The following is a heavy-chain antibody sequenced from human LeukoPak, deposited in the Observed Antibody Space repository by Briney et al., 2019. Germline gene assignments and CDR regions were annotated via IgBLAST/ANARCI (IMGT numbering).Heavy chain of an antibody. J-gene: IGHJ4*02. CDR1: GFTFSSYA. Sequence: PGGSLRLSCAASGFTFSSYAMSWVRQAPGKGLEWVSAISGSGGSTYYADSVKGRLTISRDNSKNTLYLQMNSLRAEDTAVYYCAKVPTWMQALYFDYWGQGTLVTVSS. CDR2: ISGSGGST. D-gene: IGHD5-12*01. V-gene: IGHV3-23*01. CDR3: AKVPTWMQALYFDY.